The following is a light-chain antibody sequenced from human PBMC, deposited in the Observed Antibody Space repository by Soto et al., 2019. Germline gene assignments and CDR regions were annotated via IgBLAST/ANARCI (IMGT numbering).Light chain of an antibody. CDR2: EVS. V-gene: IGLV2-14*01. Sequence: QSALTQPASVSGSPGQSITISCTGTSSDVGGYNYVSWYQQHPGKAPKLMIYEVSNRPSGVSNRFSGSKSGNTASLTISGLQAEDEADYYCSSYTSSSTPCFVVFGGVTKLTVL. J-gene: IGLJ2*01. CDR1: SSDVGGYNY. CDR3: SSYTSSSTPCFVV.